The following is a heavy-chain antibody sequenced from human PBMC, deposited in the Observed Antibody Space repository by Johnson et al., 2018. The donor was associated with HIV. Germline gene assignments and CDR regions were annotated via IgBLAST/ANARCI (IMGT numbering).Heavy chain of an antibody. J-gene: IGHJ3*02. V-gene: IGHV3-9*01. CDR2: ISWNSGSR. CDR3: ARSVPNDAFDI. CDR1: GFTFDDYA. Sequence: VQLVESGGGLVQPGRSLRLSCAASGFTFDDYAMHWVRQAPGKGLEWVSGISWNSGSRDYADSVKGRFTISRDNAKNSLYLQMNSLKTEDTAVYYCARSVPNDAFDIWGQGTMVTVSS.